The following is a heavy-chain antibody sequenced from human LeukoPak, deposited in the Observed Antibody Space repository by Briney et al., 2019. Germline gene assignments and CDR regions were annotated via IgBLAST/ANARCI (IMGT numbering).Heavy chain of an antibody. D-gene: IGHD5-18*01. CDR2: INANSGDT. J-gene: IGHJ4*02. CDR1: GYTFTGYY. Sequence: GSVTVSCKPSGYTFTGYYMHWVRQAPGLGLEWMGWINANSGDTNYAQKFQGRVTMTRDTSISTAYMELSRLRSDDTAVYYCAREQDIGMVSALDYWGQGTLVTVSS. CDR3: AREQDIGMVSALDY. V-gene: IGHV1-2*02.